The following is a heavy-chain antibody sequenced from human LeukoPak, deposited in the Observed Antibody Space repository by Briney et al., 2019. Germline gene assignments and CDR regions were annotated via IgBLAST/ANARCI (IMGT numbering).Heavy chain of an antibody. V-gene: IGHV3-23*01. CDR3: ANEYSKGDV. Sequence: ASVKVSCKASGYTFTGYYMHRVRQAPGKGLEWVSSISDNGGNTYYADSVKGRFTISRDNSKNTLYLQMNSLRVEDAAIYYCANEYSKGDVWGQGTMVTVSS. J-gene: IGHJ3*01. D-gene: IGHD1-26*01. CDR1: GYTFTGYY. CDR2: ISDNGGNT.